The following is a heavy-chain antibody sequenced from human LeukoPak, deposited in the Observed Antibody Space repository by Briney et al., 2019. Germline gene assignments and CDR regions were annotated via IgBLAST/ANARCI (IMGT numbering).Heavy chain of an antibody. Sequence: SVKVSCKASGGTFSSYAISWVRQAPGQGLEWMGRIIPILGIANYAQKFQGRVTITADKSTSTAYMELSSLRSADTAVYYCARCSLVRGVIFDYWGQGTLVTVSS. CDR2: IIPILGIA. D-gene: IGHD3-10*01. V-gene: IGHV1-69*04. CDR3: ARCSLVRGVIFDY. CDR1: GGTFSSYA. J-gene: IGHJ4*02.